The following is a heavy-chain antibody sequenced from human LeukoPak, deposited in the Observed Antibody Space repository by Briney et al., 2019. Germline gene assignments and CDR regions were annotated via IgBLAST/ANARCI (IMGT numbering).Heavy chain of an antibody. J-gene: IGHJ4*02. D-gene: IGHD2-2*01. CDR1: GFTFSSYW. Sequence: PGGSLRLSCAASGFTFSSYWMSWVRQAPGKGLEWVANIKQDGSEKYYVDSVKGRFTISRDNAKNSLYLQMNSLRAEDTAVYYCARDICSSTSWHNFDYWGQGTLVTVSS. CDR2: IKQDGSEK. V-gene: IGHV3-7*01. CDR3: ARDICSSTSWHNFDY.